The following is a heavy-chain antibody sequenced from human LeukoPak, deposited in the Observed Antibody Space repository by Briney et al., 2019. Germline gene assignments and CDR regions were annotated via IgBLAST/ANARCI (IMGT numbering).Heavy chain of an antibody. CDR3: ARTASWVQLWGYYYMDV. CDR1: GYTFTGYY. CDR2: INPNSGGT. D-gene: IGHD5-18*01. Sequence: ASVKVSCKASGYTFTGYYMHWVRQAPGQGLEWMGWINPNSGGTNYAQKFQGRVTMTRDTSISTAYMELSRLRSDDTAVYYCARTASWVQLWGYYYMDVWGKGTTVTVSS. J-gene: IGHJ6*03. V-gene: IGHV1-2*02.